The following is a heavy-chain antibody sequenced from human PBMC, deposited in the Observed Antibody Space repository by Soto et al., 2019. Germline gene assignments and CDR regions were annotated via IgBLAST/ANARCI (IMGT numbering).Heavy chain of an antibody. CDR2: ISNSSSYI. CDR3: ARVGGGYQLLHAFDI. J-gene: IGHJ3*02. V-gene: IGHV3-21*01. CDR1: GFTFSSYS. Sequence: PGGSLRLSCAASGFTFSSYSMNWVRQAPGKGLEWVSSISNSSSYIYYADSVKGRFTISRDNAKNSLYLQMNSLRAEDTAVYYCARVGGGYQLLHAFDIWGQGTMVTVSS. D-gene: IGHD2-2*01.